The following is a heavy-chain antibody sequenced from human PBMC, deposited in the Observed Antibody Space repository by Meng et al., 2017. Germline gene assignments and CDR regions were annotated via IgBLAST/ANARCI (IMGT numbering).Heavy chain of an antibody. Sequence: GESLKISCAASGFTFSNAWMSWVRQAPGKGLEWVGRIKSKTDGGTTDYAAPVKGRFTISSDDSKNTLYLQMNSLKTEDTAVYYCTTSIVATIGGGYWGQGTLVTVSS. CDR1: GFTFSNAW. CDR2: IKSKTDGGTT. J-gene: IGHJ4*02. D-gene: IGHD5-12*01. CDR3: TTSIVATIGGGY. V-gene: IGHV3-15*01.